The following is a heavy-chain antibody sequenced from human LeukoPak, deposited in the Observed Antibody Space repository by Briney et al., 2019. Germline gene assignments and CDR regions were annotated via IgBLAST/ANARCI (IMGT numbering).Heavy chain of an antibody. CDR1: GGSISSGDYY. D-gene: IGHD3-3*01. Sequence: SETLSLTCTVSGGSISSGDYYWSWIRQPPGKGLEWIGYIYYSGSTYYNPSLKSRVTISVDTSKNQFSLKLSSVTAADTAVYYCARGTSPDDDFWSGWRAYYYYYMDVWGKGTTVTVSS. CDR3: ARGTSPDDDFWSGWRAYYYYYMDV. J-gene: IGHJ6*03. V-gene: IGHV4-30-4*02. CDR2: IYYSGST.